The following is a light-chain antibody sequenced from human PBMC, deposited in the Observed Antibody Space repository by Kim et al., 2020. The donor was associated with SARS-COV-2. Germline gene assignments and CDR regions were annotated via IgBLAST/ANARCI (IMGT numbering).Light chain of an antibody. CDR2: GKN. J-gene: IGLJ2*01. CDR1: SLRSYY. V-gene: IGLV3-19*01. CDR3: NSRDSSGNHRVV. Sequence: SSELTQDPAVSVALGQTVRITCQGDSLRSYYASWYQQKPGQAPVLVIYGKNNRPSGIPDRFSGSSSVNTASLTITGAQAEDEADYYCNSRDSSGNHRVVF.